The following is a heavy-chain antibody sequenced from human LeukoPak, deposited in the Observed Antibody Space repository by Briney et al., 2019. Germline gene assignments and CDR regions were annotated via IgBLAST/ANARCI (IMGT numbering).Heavy chain of an antibody. CDR1: GGTFSSYA. V-gene: IGHV1-69*04. D-gene: IGHD1-7*01. Sequence: EASVKVSCKASGGTFSSYAISWVRQAPGQGLEWMGRIIPILGIANYAQKFQGRVTITADKSTSTAYMELSSLRSEDTAVYYCARDRSGTTYYYYGMDVWGQGTTVTVSS. CDR3: ARDRSGTTYYYYGMDV. J-gene: IGHJ6*02. CDR2: IIPILGIA.